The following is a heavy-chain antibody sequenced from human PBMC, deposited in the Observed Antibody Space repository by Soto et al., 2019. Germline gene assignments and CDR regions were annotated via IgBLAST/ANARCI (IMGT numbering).Heavy chain of an antibody. V-gene: IGHV3-7*01. D-gene: IGHD6-6*01. J-gene: IGHJ4*02. CDR2: ISADGRET. Sequence: PGGSLRLSCAASGFTFSDFWMNWVRQAPGKGLEWVAYISADGRETNHVDSVKGRFTISRDNAKNSVYLQMNSLRAEDTAVYYCARWPRLLDSWGQGTPVTVSS. CDR3: ARWPRLLDS. CDR1: GFTFSDFW.